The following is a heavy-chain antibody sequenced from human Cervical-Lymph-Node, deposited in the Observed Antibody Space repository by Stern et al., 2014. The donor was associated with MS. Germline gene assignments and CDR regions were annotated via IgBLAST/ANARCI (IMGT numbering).Heavy chain of an antibody. Sequence: EVQLVESGGGLVKPGGSLRLSCAASGFTFSSYSMNWVRQAPGKGLEWVSSISSSSSYIYYADSVKGRFTISRDNAKNSLYLQMNSLRAEDTAVYYCARGVYYDPIDYWGQGTLVTVSS. V-gene: IGHV3-21*01. CDR1: GFTFSSYS. J-gene: IGHJ4*02. D-gene: IGHD3-22*01. CDR3: ARGVYYDPIDY. CDR2: ISSSSSYI.